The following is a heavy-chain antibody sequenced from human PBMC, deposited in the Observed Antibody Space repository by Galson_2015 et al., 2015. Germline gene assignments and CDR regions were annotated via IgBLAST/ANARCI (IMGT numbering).Heavy chain of an antibody. J-gene: IGHJ4*02. CDR3: AKGSSITMVRGVIPYFDY. CDR1: GFTFSSYA. V-gene: IGHV3-23*01. CDR2: ISGSGGST. Sequence: SLRLSCAASGFTFSSYAMSWVRQAPGKGLEWVSAISGSGGSTYYADSVKGRFTISRDNSKNTLYLQMNSLRAEDTAVYYCAKGSSITMVRGVIPYFDYWGQGTLVTVSS. D-gene: IGHD3-10*01.